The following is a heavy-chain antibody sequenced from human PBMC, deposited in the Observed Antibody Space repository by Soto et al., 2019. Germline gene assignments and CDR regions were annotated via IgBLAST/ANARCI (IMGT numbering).Heavy chain of an antibody. D-gene: IGHD3-9*01. CDR1: GDSVSSNSAA. CDR3: ARGSSSPMDYDILTGYYDYYYYYGMDV. Sequence: PSQTLSLTCAISGDSVSSNSAAWNWIRQSPSRGLEWLGRTYYRSKWYNDYAVSVKSRITINPDTSKNQFSLQLNSVTPEDTAVYYCARGSSSPMDYDILTGYYDYYYYYGMDVWGQGTTVTVSS. V-gene: IGHV6-1*01. J-gene: IGHJ6*02. CDR2: TYYRSKWYN.